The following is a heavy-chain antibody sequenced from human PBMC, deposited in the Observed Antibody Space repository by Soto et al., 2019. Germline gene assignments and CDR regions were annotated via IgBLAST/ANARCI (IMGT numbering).Heavy chain of an antibody. CDR3: ARIQQWLEDNWFDP. Sequence: SETLSLTCTVSGGSISSYYWSWIRQPPGKGLEWIGYIYYSGSTNYNPSLKSRVTISVDTSKNQFSLKLSSVTAADTAVYYCARIQQWLEDNWFDPWGQGTLVTAPQ. D-gene: IGHD6-19*01. CDR2: IYYSGST. CDR1: GGSISSYY. J-gene: IGHJ5*02. V-gene: IGHV4-59*01.